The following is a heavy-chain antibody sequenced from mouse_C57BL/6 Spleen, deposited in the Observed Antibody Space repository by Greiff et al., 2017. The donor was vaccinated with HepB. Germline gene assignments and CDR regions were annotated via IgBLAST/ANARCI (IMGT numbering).Heavy chain of an antibody. CDR3: ARRDYDDYAMDY. CDR2: IDPSDSYT. D-gene: IGHD2-4*01. J-gene: IGHJ4*01. CDR1: GYTFTSYW. V-gene: IGHV1-69*01. Sequence: QVQLQQSGAELVMPGASVKLSCKASGYTFTSYWMHWVKQRPGQGLEWIGEIDPSDSYTNYNQKFKGKSTLTVDKSSSTAYMQLSSLTSEDSAVYYCARRDYDDYAMDYWGQGTSVTVSS.